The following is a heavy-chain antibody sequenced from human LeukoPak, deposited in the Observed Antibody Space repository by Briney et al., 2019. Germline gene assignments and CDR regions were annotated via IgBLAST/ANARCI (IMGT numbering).Heavy chain of an antibody. D-gene: IGHD3-22*01. Sequence: SQTLSLTCTVSGGSIGSGSYYWSWIRQPAGKGLEWIGRIHTSGSTNYNPSLKSRVTISVDTSKNQFSLKLRSVTAADTAVYYCARDRAYDSSGFSEYYFDYWGQGTLVTVSS. J-gene: IGHJ4*02. V-gene: IGHV4-61*02. CDR1: GGSIGSGSYY. CDR2: IHTSGST. CDR3: ARDRAYDSSGFSEYYFDY.